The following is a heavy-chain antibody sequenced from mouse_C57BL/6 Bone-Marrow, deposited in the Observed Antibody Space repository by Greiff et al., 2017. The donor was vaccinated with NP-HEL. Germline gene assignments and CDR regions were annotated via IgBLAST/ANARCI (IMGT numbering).Heavy chain of an antibody. J-gene: IGHJ2*01. Sequence: QVQLQQPGAELVKPGASVKMSCKASGYTFTSYWITWVKQRPGQGLEWIGDIYPGSGSTNYNEKFKSKATLTVDTSSSTAYMQLSSLTSEDSAVYYCARPYYYYGSSPYYFDYWGQGTTLTVSS. D-gene: IGHD1-1*01. CDR2: IYPGSGST. V-gene: IGHV1-55*01. CDR1: GYTFTSYW. CDR3: ARPYYYYGSSPYYFDY.